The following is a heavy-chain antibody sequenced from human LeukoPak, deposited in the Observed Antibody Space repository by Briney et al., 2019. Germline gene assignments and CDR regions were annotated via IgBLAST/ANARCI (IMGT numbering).Heavy chain of an antibody. CDR3: AREIHGSGSYYPFDN. CDR2: ISSSTNYI. V-gene: IGHV3-21*01. D-gene: IGHD3-10*01. J-gene: IGHJ4*02. Sequence: GVSLTLFCAVSGFSFTIYSMNGVRRAPGEGLEGVSSISSSTNYILYTHPVKGRFTISRDNAKKSLYLQMNSLRAEDTAVYYCAREIHGSGSYYPFDNWGQGTLVTVS. CDR1: GFSFTIYS.